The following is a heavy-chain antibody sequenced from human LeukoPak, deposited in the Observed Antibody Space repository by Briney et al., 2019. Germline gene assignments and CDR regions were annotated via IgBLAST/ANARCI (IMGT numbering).Heavy chain of an antibody. CDR2: ISYDGSNK. J-gene: IGHJ6*02. V-gene: IGHV3-30-3*01. CDR3: ARGLGYSGSYYGVYYYYYGMDV. CDR1: GFTFSSYA. Sequence: GGSLRLSCAASGFTFSSYAMHWVRQAPGKGLEWVAVISYDGSNKYYADSVKGRLTISRDNSKNTLYLQMNSLRAEDTAVYYCARGLGYSGSYYGVYYYYYGMDVWGQGTTVTVSS. D-gene: IGHD1-26*01.